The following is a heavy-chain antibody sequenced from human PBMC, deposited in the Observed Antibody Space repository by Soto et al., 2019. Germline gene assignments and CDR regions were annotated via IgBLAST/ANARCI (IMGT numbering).Heavy chain of an antibody. V-gene: IGHV1-18*01. Sequence: ASVKVSCKASGYTFTSYGISWVRQAPGQGLEWLGWISAYSCNTNYAQKLQGRVTMTTDTSTSTAYIELRSLRSDDTAVYYFSRGGSSHIVVVTAILYGMDVWGQGTTVTVSS. CDR1: GYTFTSYG. D-gene: IGHD2-21*02. CDR3: SRGGSSHIVVVTAILYGMDV. J-gene: IGHJ6*02. CDR2: ISAYSCNT.